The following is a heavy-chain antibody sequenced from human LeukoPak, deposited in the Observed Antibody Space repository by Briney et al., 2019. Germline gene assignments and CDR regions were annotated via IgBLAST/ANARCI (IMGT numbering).Heavy chain of an antibody. D-gene: IGHD3-9*01. J-gene: IGHJ6*03. CDR3: ARVLADYDILTGYYTSEFYYYYMDV. CDR1: GYTFTSYG. V-gene: IGHV1-18*01. Sequence: ASVKVSCKASGYTFTSYGISWVRQAPGQGLEWMGWISAYNGNTNYAQKLQGRVTMATDTSTSTAYMELRSLRSDDTAVYYCARVLADYDILTGYYTSEFYYYYMDVWGKGTTVTVSS. CDR2: ISAYNGNT.